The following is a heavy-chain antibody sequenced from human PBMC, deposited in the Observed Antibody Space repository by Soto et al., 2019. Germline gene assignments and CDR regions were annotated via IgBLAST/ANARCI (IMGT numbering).Heavy chain of an antibody. CDR2: VSGDNGHT. CDR3: ARDLGYCRSGTCQREGFNP. V-gene: IGHV1-18*01. Sequence: QVQLVQSGAEVKKPGTSVKVSCTASGYSFSSHGISWVRQAPGQGLQWIGWVSGDNGHTNYAQSLQGRVPMTADTSTNTGYMELRSLRSDDTAVYYWARDLGYCRSGTCQREGFNPWGQGTLVIVSS. CDR1: GYSFSSHG. J-gene: IGHJ5*02. D-gene: IGHD2-15*01.